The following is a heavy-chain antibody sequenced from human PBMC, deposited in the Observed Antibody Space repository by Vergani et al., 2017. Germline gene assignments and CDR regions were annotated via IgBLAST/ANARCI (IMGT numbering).Heavy chain of an antibody. V-gene: IGHV3-15*01. D-gene: IGHD4-17*01. CDR2: IKSKTDGGTT. CDR3: YTENYGDAPGAFYT. CDR1: GFTFSNAW. J-gene: IGHJ3*02. Sequence: EVQLVESGGGLVKPGGSLRLSCAASGFTFSNAWMSWVRQAPGKGLEWVGRIKSKTDGGTTDYAAPVKGRFTISRDDSKNTLYLQMNSLKTEDTAVYYCYTENYGDAPGAFYTWGQGTMVTVSS.